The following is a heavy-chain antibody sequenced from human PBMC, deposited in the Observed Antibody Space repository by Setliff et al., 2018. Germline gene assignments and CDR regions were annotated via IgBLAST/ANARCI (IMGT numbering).Heavy chain of an antibody. Sequence: SETLSLTCAVSGFSISSGYYWGWIRQPPGKGLEWIVNIHHSGKAYYNPSLKSRVTMSVDKSKNHFSLKLSSVTAADTAVYYCAGSTVTQVDYWGQGTLVTVSS. D-gene: IGHD4-17*01. V-gene: IGHV4-38-2*01. J-gene: IGHJ4*02. CDR1: GFSISSGYY. CDR2: IHHSGKA. CDR3: AGSTVTQVDY.